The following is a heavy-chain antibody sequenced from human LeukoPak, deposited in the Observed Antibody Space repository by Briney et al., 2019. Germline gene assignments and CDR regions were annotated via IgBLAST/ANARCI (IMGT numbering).Heavy chain of an antibody. CDR2: ISSSRSYI. CDR1: GFTFNDYA. Sequence: GGSLRLSRTASGFTFNDYAMNWVRQAPGKGLEWVSSISSSRSYIYYADSLKGRFTISRDNAKNSLYLQMNSLRAEDTAVYYCAKQYYYDSSGYYYSIGYFDYRGQGTLVTVSS. D-gene: IGHD3-22*01. CDR3: AKQYYYDSSGYYYSIGYFDY. J-gene: IGHJ4*02. V-gene: IGHV3-21*01.